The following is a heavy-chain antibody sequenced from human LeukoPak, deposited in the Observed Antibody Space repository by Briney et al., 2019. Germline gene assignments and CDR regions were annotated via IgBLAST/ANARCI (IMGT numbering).Heavy chain of an antibody. Sequence: GGSLRLSCAASGFTFDDYAMHWVRQAPGKGLEWVSGISWNSGSIGYADSVKGRFTISRDDAKNSLYLQMNSLRAEDTALYYCAKDIAAAGLFDYWGQGTLVTVSS. CDR2: ISWNSGSI. CDR3: AKDIAAAGLFDY. CDR1: GFTFDDYA. J-gene: IGHJ4*02. D-gene: IGHD6-13*01. V-gene: IGHV3-9*01.